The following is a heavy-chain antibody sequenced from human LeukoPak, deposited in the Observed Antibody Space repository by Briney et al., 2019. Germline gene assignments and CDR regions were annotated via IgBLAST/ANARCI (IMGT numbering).Heavy chain of an antibody. Sequence: GGSLRLSCAASGFTFSSYWMSWVRQAPGKGLEWVANIKQDGSEKYYVDYVKGRFTISRDNAKNSLYLQMNSLRAEDTAVYYCVYGDYYYSYFDYWGQGTLVTVSS. CDR1: GFTFSSYW. CDR2: IKQDGSEK. D-gene: IGHD4-17*01. CDR3: VYGDYYYSYFDY. V-gene: IGHV3-7*01. J-gene: IGHJ4*02.